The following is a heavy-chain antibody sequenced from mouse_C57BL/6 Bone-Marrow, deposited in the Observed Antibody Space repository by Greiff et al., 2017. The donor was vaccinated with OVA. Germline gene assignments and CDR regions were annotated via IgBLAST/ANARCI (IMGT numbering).Heavy chain of an antibody. CDR2: IYPGDGDT. D-gene: IGHD1-1*01. J-gene: IGHJ3*01. CDR3: ERSLITPWFAY. CDR1: GYAFSSYW. V-gene: IGHV1-80*01. Sequence: QVQLQQSGAELVKPGASVKISCKASGYAFSSYWMNWVKQRPGKGLEWIGQIYPGDGDTNYNGKFKGKATLTADKSSSTAYMQLSSLTSEDSAVYFCERSLITPWFAYWGQGTLVTVSA.